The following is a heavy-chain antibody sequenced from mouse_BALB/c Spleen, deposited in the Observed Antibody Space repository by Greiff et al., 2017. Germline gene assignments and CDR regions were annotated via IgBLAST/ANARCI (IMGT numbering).Heavy chain of an antibody. CDR2: ISSGSSTI. J-gene: IGHJ2*01. D-gene: IGHD6-1*01. V-gene: IGHV5-17*02. CDR1: GFTFSSFG. Sequence: EVKLQESGGGLVQPGGSRKLSCAASGFTFSSFGMHWVRQAPEKGLEWVAYISSGSSTIYYADTVKGRFTISRDNPKNTLFLQMTSLRSEDTAMYYCARTTYFDYWGQGTTLTVSS. CDR3: ARTTYFDY.